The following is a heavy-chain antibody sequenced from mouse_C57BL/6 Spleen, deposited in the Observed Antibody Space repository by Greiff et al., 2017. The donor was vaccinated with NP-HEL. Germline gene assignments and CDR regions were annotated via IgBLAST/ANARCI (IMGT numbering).Heavy chain of an antibody. CDR1: GYTFTSYG. CDR2: IYPSSGNT. Sequence: QVQLQQSGAELARPGASVKLSCKASGYTFTSYGMSWVKQRTGQGLEWIGEIYPSSGNTYYNEKFKGKATLTVYKSSSTAYMELRSLTSEDSAVYFCARGEYAMDYWGQGTSVTVSS. V-gene: IGHV1-81*01. CDR3: ARGEYAMDY. J-gene: IGHJ4*01.